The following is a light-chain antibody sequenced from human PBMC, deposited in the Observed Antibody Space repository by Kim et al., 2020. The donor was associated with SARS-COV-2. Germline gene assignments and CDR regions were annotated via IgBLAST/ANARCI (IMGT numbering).Light chain of an antibody. J-gene: IGKJ2*01. CDR3: QQYGDSQYT. CDR2: GAS. V-gene: IGKV3-20*01. Sequence: GEEASLSCRARRPSTSNYLAWYQQKTGQPPRVLIYGASYRATGVPDRFSGSGFETDFTLTITGLEPDDFAVYYCQQYGDSQYTFGQGTKVDVK. CDR1: RPSTSNY.